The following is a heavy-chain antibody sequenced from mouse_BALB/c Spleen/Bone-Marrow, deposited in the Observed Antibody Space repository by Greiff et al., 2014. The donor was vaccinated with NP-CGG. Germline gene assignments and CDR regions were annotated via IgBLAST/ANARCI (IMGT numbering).Heavy chain of an antibody. CDR2: IYPGDGDT. Sequence: QVQLQQSGPELVKPGASVRISCKASSYAFSNSWMNWVKQRPGQGLEWIGRIYPGDGDTYYNGKFKGRATLTADKSSSTAYMQLSSLTSVDSAVYFCARSDGYRALDYWGQGTSVTVSS. CDR3: ARSDGYRALDY. J-gene: IGHJ4*01. D-gene: IGHD2-3*01. CDR1: SYAFSNSW. V-gene: IGHV1-82*01.